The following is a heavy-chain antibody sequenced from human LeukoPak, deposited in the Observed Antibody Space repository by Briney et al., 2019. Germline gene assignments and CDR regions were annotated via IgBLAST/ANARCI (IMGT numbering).Heavy chain of an antibody. CDR2: ISGSSSIV. V-gene: IGHV3-48*02. Sequence: PGESLRLSCAASGFTFSSFSMNWVRQAPGKGLEWLSYISGSSSIVYYGDSVKGRFTISRDNAKNSLYLQMNSLRDEDTAVYYCARDPSVAATGWGRWFDHWGLGTLVTVSS. D-gene: IGHD6-13*01. CDR3: ARDPSVAATGWGRWFDH. CDR1: GFTFSSFS. J-gene: IGHJ5*02.